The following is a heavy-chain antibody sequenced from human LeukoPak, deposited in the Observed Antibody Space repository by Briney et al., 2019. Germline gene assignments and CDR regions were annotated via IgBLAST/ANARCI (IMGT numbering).Heavy chain of an antibody. CDR3: AKDSSVPYGITE. CDR2: ITGSGATT. V-gene: IGHV3-23*01. D-gene: IGHD4-17*01. Sequence: GGSLRLSCAATGFTFSGYAMTWVRQAPGKGLEWVSGITGSGATTYYAESVKGRFTISRDNSKNTLSLQMNSLRVEDTALYYCAKDSSVPYGITEWGRGTLVTVSS. J-gene: IGHJ4*02. CDR1: GFTFSGYA.